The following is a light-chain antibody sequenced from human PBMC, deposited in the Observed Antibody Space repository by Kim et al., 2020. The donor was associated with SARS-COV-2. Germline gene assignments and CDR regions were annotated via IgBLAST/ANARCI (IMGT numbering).Light chain of an antibody. J-gene: IGKJ2*01. V-gene: IGKV1-5*03. CDR2: KAS. Sequence: DIQMTQSPSTLSAFVGDRVTITCRASQSIDSWLAWYQQKPGKAPKLLLYKASILERGVPSRFGGSGSGTEFTLTISSLQPDDFGTYYCQQYSSYSYTFGQGTKLEI. CDR1: QSIDSW. CDR3: QQYSSYSYT.